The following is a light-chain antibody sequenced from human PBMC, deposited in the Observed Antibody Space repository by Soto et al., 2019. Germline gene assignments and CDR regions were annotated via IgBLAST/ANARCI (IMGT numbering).Light chain of an antibody. CDR3: QQLTSYPLS. V-gene: IGKV1-9*01. Sequence: DIQLTQSPSFLSASVGDRVTITCRTSQDISSYLAWYQQKPGKAPQLLISAASTLQSGVPSRFSGSGSGTEFTLTISSPLPEDFATYYCQQLTSYPLSFGGGTKAEI. CDR1: QDISSY. J-gene: IGKJ4*01. CDR2: AAS.